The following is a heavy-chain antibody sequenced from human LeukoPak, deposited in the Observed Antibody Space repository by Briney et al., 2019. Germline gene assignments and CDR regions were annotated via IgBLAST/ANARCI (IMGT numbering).Heavy chain of an antibody. CDR2: IYYSGST. CDR1: GGSINSGGYY. Sequence: SESLSLTCTVSGGSINSGGYYWSWIRQHPGKGLEWIGYIYYSGSTYYNPSLKSRVTISVDTSKNQFSLKLSSVTAADTAVYYCARDDSSNYYFDYWGQGTLVTVSS. J-gene: IGHJ4*02. D-gene: IGHD3-22*01. V-gene: IGHV4-31*03. CDR3: ARDDSSNYYFDY.